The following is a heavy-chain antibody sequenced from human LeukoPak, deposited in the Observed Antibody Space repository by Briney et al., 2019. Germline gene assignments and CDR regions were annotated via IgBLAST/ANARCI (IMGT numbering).Heavy chain of an antibody. CDR2: ISGSGGST. D-gene: IGHD6-19*01. CDR3: AKDQTKGRTVAGTSFDY. V-gene: IGHV3-23*01. Sequence: PGGSLRLSCAASGFTFSSYGMHWVRQAPGKGLEWVSAISGSGGSTYYADSVKGRFTISRDNSKNTLYLQMNSLRAEDTAVYYCAKDQTKGRTVAGTSFDYWGQGTLVTVSS. CDR1: GFTFSSYG. J-gene: IGHJ4*02.